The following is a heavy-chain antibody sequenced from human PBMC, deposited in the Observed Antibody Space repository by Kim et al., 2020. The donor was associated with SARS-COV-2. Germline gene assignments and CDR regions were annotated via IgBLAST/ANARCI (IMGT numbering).Heavy chain of an antibody. CDR2: IYYSGST. J-gene: IGHJ4*01. D-gene: IGHD5-18*01. Sequence: SETLSLTCSVSGGSISSSSYFWGWIRQPPGKGLEWIGNIYYSGSTYYNPSLKSRVTISVGTSKNQFSLKLSSVTAADTAVYYCAGRGYSNGQGGNYFDH. CDR3: AGRGYSNGQGGNYFDH. CDR1: GGSISSSSYF. V-gene: IGHV4-39*07.